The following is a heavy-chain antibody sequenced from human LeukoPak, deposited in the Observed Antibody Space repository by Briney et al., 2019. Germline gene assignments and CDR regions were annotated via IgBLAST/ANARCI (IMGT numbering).Heavy chain of an antibody. V-gene: IGHV4-4*07. J-gene: IGHJ5*02. D-gene: IGHD2-2*01. CDR2: IYTSGST. CDR3: ARDYCTSTTCPNWFDP. Sequence: SETLSLTCTVSGDSISGFFWSWIRQAAGKGLEWIGHIYTSGSTNYNPSLKSRVTISVDKSKNQFSLKLNSVTAADTAVYYCARDYCTSTTCPNWFDPWGQGTLVTVSS. CDR1: GDSISGFF.